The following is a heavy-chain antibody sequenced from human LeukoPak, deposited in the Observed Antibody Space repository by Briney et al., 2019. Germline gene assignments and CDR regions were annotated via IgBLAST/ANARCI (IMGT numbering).Heavy chain of an antibody. J-gene: IGHJ4*02. Sequence: GGALRLSFAVSGFPFSSYGMHWVRQAPGKGLEGVADISHDGSNKYFADSVKGRFTISRDNSKNTLYLEMNSLRAEDAAVYYCAKDGGGAVTNYPDYWGQGSLVTVSS. D-gene: IGHD2-21*01. CDR2: ISHDGSNK. CDR1: GFPFSSYG. V-gene: IGHV3-30*18. CDR3: AKDGGGAVTNYPDY.